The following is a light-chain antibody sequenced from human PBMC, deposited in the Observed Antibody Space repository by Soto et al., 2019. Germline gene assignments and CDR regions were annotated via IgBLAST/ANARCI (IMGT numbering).Light chain of an antibody. CDR2: GNS. CDR3: KSYDSSLSGILPAVV. CDR1: SSNIGAGYD. J-gene: IGLJ2*01. V-gene: IGLV1-40*01. Sequence: QSVLTQPPSVSGAPGQRVTISCTGSSSNIGAGYDVHWYQQLPGTAPKLLIYGNSNRPSGVPDRFSGSKSGTSASLAITGLQAEDEADYYCKSYDSSLSGILPAVVFGGGTKLTVL.